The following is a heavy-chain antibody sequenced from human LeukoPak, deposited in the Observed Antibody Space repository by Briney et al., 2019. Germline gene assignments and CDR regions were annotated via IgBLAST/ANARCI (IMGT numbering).Heavy chain of an antibody. CDR3: AKDSYYYDSSVYYFRIPSDY. CDR2: ISGDGGST. J-gene: IGHJ4*02. V-gene: IGHV3-43*02. Sequence: GGSLRLSCAASGFTFDDYAMHWVRQAPGKGLEWVSLISGDGGSTYYADSVKGRFTISRDNSKNSLYLQMNSLRTEDTALYYCAKDSYYYDSSVYYFRIPSDYWGQGTLVTVSS. CDR1: GFTFDDYA. D-gene: IGHD3-22*01.